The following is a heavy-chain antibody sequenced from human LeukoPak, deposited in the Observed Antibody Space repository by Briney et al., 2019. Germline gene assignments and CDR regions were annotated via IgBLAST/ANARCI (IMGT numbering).Heavy chain of an antibody. D-gene: IGHD5-18*01. Sequence: SETLSLTCTVSGGSISSHYWSWIRQPPGKALAWIGYIYNSGSTNYNPSFKSRVTISVDTSKNQFSLKLTSVTAADTAVYYCARGGYSYGYDDDFEYWGQGILFTVSS. J-gene: IGHJ4*02. CDR2: IYNSGST. CDR1: GGSISSHY. V-gene: IGHV4-59*11. CDR3: ARGGYSYGYDDDFEY.